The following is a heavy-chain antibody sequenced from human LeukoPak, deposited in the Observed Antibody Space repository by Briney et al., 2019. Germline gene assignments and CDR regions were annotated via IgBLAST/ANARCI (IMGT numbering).Heavy chain of an antibody. V-gene: IGHV3-9*01. CDR2: ISWNSGSI. J-gene: IGHJ6*02. CDR3: AKDKYSSVLGMDV. D-gene: IGHD6-19*01. CDR1: GFTFDDYA. Sequence: GRSLRLSCAASGFTFDDYAMHWVRQAPGKGLEWVSGISWNSGSIGYADSVKGRFTISRDNAKNSLYLQMISLRAEDTALYYCAKDKYSSVLGMDVWGQGTTVTASS.